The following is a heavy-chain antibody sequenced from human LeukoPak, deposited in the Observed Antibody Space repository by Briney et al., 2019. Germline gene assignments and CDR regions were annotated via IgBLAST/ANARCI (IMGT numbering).Heavy chain of an antibody. J-gene: IGHJ6*02. Sequence: ASVKVSCKASGYTFTGYYMHWVRQAPGQGLEWMGWINPNSGGTNYAQKFQGRVTMTRDTSISTAYMELSRLRSDDTAVYYCARDRWVVVATRDYYYGMDVWAKGPRSPSP. CDR1: GYTFTGYY. V-gene: IGHV1-2*02. CDR3: ARDRWVVVATRDYYYGMDV. CDR2: INPNSGGT. D-gene: IGHD2-15*01.